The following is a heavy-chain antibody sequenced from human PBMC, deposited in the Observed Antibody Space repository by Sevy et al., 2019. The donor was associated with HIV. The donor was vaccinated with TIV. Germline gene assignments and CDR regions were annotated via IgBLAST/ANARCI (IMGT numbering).Heavy chain of an antibody. V-gene: IGHV1-18*01. J-gene: IGHJ5*02. Sequence: ASVKVSCKASGYTFTNYGISWVRQAPGQGLEWMGWISTHNGDTNYAQKLQGRVTLTTDTSTSPVYTELRSLRSDDTAVYYCARRIYYDSSAYYWWFDPWGQGTLVTVSS. CDR2: ISTHNGDT. CDR1: GYTFTNYG. CDR3: ARRIYYDSSAYYWWFDP. D-gene: IGHD3-22*01.